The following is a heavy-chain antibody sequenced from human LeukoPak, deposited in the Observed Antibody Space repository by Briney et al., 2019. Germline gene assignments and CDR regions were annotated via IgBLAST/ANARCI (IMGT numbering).Heavy chain of an antibody. V-gene: IGHV4-59*01. J-gene: IGHJ3*02. Sequence: SETLSLTCTVSGAXISTYYCSWIRQSPGKGLERIGYLYSRGSPNYNPSLKRRVTISVDTSKNLFSLTLTSVTAADTAVYYCARLQPNSGEWAFDIWGQGTMVTVSS. CDR1: GAXISTYY. CDR2: LYSRGSP. D-gene: IGHD1-1*01. CDR3: ARLQPNSGEWAFDI.